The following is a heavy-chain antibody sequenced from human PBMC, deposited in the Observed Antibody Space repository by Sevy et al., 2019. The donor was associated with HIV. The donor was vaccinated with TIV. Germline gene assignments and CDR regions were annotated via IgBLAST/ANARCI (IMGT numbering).Heavy chain of an antibody. D-gene: IGHD3-16*01. CDR2: VTSDGTT. CDR3: AGGDTTMITDLDY. Sequence: GGSLRLSCAASGLTLTTTGMSWVRQAPGKGLEGVAGVTSDGTTYYAHSVRDRFTVSRDNSKNTLYLQLNSLRADDTAVFYCAGGDTTMITDLDYWGQGTLVTVSS. V-gene: IGHV3-23*01. CDR1: GLTLTTTG. J-gene: IGHJ4*02.